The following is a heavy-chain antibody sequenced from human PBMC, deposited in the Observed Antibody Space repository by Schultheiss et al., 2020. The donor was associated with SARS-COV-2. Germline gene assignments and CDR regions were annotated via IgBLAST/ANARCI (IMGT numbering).Heavy chain of an antibody. Sequence: GGSLRLSCAASGFTFSSYAMSWVRQAPGKGLEWVSAISGSGGSTYYADSVKGRFTISRDNSKNTLYLQMNSLRAEDTAVYYCARGTRYYDSTGYSIDYWGQGTLVTVSS. D-gene: IGHD3-22*01. CDR3: ARGTRYYDSTGYSIDY. V-gene: IGHV3-23*01. J-gene: IGHJ4*02. CDR2: ISGSGGST. CDR1: GFTFSSYA.